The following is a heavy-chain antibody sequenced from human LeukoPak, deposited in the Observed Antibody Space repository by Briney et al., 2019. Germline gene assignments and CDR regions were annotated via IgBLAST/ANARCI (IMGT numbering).Heavy chain of an antibody. J-gene: IGHJ5*02. Sequence: ASVKVSCKASGGTFSSYAINWVRQAPGQGLEWMGWISAYNGNTNYAQKLQGRVTMTTDTSTSTAYMELRSLRSDDTAVYYCARSPPLEFDPWGQGTLVTVSS. CDR3: ARSPPLEFDP. CDR1: GGTFSSYA. V-gene: IGHV1-18*01. CDR2: ISAYNGNT.